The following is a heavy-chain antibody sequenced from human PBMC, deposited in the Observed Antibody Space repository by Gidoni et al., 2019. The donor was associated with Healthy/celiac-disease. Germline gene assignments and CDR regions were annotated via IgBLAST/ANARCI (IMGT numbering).Heavy chain of an antibody. CDR2: ISYDGSNK. J-gene: IGHJ4*02. D-gene: IGHD4-17*01. Sequence: QVQLVESGGGVVQPGRSLRLSCAASGFTFSSYAMHWVRQAPGKGLEWVAVISYDGSNKYYADSVKGRFIISRDNSKNTLYLQMNSLRAEDTAVYYCANSYGDIPFDYWGQGTLVTVSS. CDR1: GFTFSSYA. V-gene: IGHV3-30-3*01. CDR3: ANSYGDIPFDY.